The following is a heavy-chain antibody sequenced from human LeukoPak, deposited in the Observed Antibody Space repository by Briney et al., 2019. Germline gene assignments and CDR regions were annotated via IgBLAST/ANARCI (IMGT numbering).Heavy chain of an antibody. CDR1: GGSISSYY. J-gene: IGHJ4*02. D-gene: IGHD4-17*01. V-gene: IGHV4-59*01. CDR2: IYYSGST. Sequence: SETLSLTCTVSGGSISSYYWSWIRQPPGKGLEWIGYIYYSGSTNYNPSLKSRVTISVDTSKNQFSLKLSSVTAADTAVYYCAREGYYGDYFNYWGLGTLVTVSS. CDR3: AREGYYGDYFNY.